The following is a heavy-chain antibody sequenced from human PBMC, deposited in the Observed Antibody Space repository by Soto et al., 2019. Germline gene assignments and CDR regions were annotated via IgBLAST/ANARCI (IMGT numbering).Heavy chain of an antibody. V-gene: IGHV3-11*01. CDR3: ARQAARNYIDS. Sequence: VGSLRLSCVASGFTFSDYSMSWIRQAPGKGLEWLAFIDSRGRTLSYADSVRGRFTISRDNAENSVYLQMDSLRADDTAVYYCARQAARNYIDSWGQGNSVTVSS. CDR1: GFTFSDYS. J-gene: IGHJ4*02. CDR2: IDSRGRTL. D-gene: IGHD6-6*01.